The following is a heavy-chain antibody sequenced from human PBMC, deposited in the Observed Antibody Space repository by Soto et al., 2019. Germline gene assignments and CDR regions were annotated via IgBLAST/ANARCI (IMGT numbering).Heavy chain of an antibody. CDR2: IIPILGIA. D-gene: IGHD3-10*01. CDR3: AAVPTTMRVWGYFDY. J-gene: IGHJ4*02. CDR1: GGTFSSYT. Sequence: QVQLVQSGAEVTKPGSSVKVSCKASGGTFSSYTISWVRQAPGQGLEWMGRIIPILGIAYYAQKYQGRVTITADKPTSTAYMELSSLSTEDTAVYYCAAVPTTMRVWGYFDYWGQGTLVTVSS. V-gene: IGHV1-69*02.